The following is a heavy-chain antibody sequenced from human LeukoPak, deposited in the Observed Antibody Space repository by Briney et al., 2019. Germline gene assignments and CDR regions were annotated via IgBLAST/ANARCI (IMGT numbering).Heavy chain of an antibody. CDR2: INSDGSST. CDR3: AKGGSYPIDY. D-gene: IGHD1-26*01. J-gene: IGHJ4*02. CDR1: GFTFSSYW. V-gene: IGHV3-74*01. Sequence: GGSLRLSCAASGFTFSSYWMHWVRQAPGKGLVWVSRINSDGSSTSYADSVEGRFTISRDNAENTLYLQMNSLRAEDTAVYYCAKGGSYPIDYWGQGVLVTVSS.